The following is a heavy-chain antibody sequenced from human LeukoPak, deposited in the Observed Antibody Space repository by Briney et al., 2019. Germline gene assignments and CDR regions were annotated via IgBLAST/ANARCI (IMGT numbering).Heavy chain of an antibody. V-gene: IGHV1-8*01. CDR1: GYTFTSYD. CDR3: ARGDGSGSYSILYYYYYYMDV. CDR2: MNPNSGNT. D-gene: IGHD3-10*01. J-gene: IGHJ6*03. Sequence: ASVKVSCKASGYTFTSYDINWVRQATGQGLEWMGWMNPNSGNTGYAQKFQGRVTMTRNTSISTAYMELSSLRSEDTAVYYCARGDGSGSYSILYYYYYYMDVWGKGTTVAISS.